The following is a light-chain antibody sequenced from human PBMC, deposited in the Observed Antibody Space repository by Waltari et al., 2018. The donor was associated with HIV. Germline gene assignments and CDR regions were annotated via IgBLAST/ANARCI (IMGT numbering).Light chain of an antibody. CDR1: STNTGSSI. Sequence: QSLLTPPPSASGTPRQRVSLSCSGSSTNTGSSIVNWSQQPPGTAPKLLLDSNNQRPSGVPDRFSGSKSGTSASLAISGLQSEDEADYYCAAWDDSLNAWVFGGGTKLTVL. V-gene: IGLV1-44*01. CDR2: SNN. J-gene: IGLJ3*02. CDR3: AAWDDSLNAWV.